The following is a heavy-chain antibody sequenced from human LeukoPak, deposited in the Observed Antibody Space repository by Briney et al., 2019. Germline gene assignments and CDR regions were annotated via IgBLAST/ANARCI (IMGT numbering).Heavy chain of an antibody. V-gene: IGHV3-13*01. CDR3: ARGFYGDSSYYYYYMDV. Sequence: PGGSLRLSCAASGFTFSSYDMHWVRPAIGKGLEWVSAIGTAGDTYYPGSVKGRFTNSRENAKNSLYLQMNSLRAGDTAVYYCARGFYGDSSYYYYYMDVWGKETTVTVSS. CDR2: IGTAGDT. CDR1: GFTFSSYD. J-gene: IGHJ6*03. D-gene: IGHD3-22*01.